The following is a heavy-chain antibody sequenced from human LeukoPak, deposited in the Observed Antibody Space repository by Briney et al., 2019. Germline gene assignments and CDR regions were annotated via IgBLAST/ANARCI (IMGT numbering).Heavy chain of an antibody. CDR3: ASDPSSSDNFFDF. V-gene: IGHV1-2*02. CDR1: GYTFTGYY. J-gene: IGHJ4*02. Sequence: GASVKVSCKASGYTFTGYYMHWVRQAPGQGLEWMGCINLKSGGTNYAQKSQGRVTMTRDTSISTAYMELSRLRSDDTAVYYCASDPSSSDNFFDFWGQGTLVTVSS. D-gene: IGHD6-6*01. CDR2: INLKSGGT.